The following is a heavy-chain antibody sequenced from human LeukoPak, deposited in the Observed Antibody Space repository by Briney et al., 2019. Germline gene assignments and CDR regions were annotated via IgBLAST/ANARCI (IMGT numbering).Heavy chain of an antibody. CDR2: MNPNSGNT. CDR3: AKVRAAAVYYGMDA. D-gene: IGHD6-13*01. Sequence: ASVKVSCKASGYTFTSYDINWVRQATGQGLEWMGWMNPNSGNTGYAQKFQGRVTMTRNTSISTAYMELSSLRSEDTAVYYCAKVRAAAVYYGMDAWGQGTTVTVSS. V-gene: IGHV1-8*01. CDR1: GYTFTSYD. J-gene: IGHJ6*02.